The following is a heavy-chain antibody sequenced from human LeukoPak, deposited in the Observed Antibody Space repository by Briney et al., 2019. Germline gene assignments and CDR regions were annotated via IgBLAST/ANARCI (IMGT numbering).Heavy chain of an antibody. CDR3: VKTGNFDAFDI. CDR2: IYYSGTT. D-gene: IGHD1-14*01. Sequence: PSETLSLTCTVSGGSVSSGTYYYTWLRQPPGKGLEWIGSIYYSGTTNYNPSLKSRVSISVDTSKNHFSLKLSSVTAADTAVYYCVKTGNFDAFDIWGRGTMVTVSS. V-gene: IGHV4-61*03. CDR1: GGSVSSGTYY. J-gene: IGHJ3*02.